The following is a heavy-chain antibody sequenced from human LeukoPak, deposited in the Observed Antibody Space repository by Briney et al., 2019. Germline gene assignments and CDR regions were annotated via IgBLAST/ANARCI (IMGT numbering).Heavy chain of an antibody. Sequence: SETLSLTCTVSGGSISSYYWSWIRQPPGKGLEWIGYIYYSGSTNYNPSLKSRVTISVDTSKNQFSLKLSSVTAADTAVYYCARGSGGYYSFDPWGQGTLVTVSS. CDR1: GGSISSYY. CDR3: ARGSGGYYSFDP. V-gene: IGHV4-59*01. D-gene: IGHD3-22*01. J-gene: IGHJ5*02. CDR2: IYYSGST.